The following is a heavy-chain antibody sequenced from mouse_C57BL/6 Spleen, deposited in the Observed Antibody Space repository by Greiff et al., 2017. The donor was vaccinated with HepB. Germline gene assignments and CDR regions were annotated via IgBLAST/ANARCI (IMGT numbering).Heavy chain of an antibody. CDR1: GYTFTSYW. CDR2: IHPNSGST. V-gene: IGHV1-64*01. Sequence: QVQLQQPGAELVKPGASVKLSCKASGYTFTSYWMHWVKQRPGQGLEWIGMIHPNSGSTNYNEKFKSKATLTVDKSSSTAYMQLSSLTSEDSAVYYCARNLLGDAMDYWGQGTSVTVSS. D-gene: IGHD2-1*01. CDR3: ARNLLGDAMDY. J-gene: IGHJ4*01.